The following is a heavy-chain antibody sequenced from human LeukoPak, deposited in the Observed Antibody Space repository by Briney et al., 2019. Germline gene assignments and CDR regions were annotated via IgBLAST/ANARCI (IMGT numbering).Heavy chain of an antibody. CDR2: IYYSGST. Sequence: SETLSLTCTVSGGSISSHYWSWIRQPPGKGLEWIGYIYYSGSTNYNPSLKSRVTISVDTSKNQFSLRLSSVTAADTAVYYCATAATADAFDICGQGTMVTVSS. V-gene: IGHV4-59*11. CDR3: ATAATADAFDI. D-gene: IGHD6-13*01. CDR1: GGSISSHY. J-gene: IGHJ3*02.